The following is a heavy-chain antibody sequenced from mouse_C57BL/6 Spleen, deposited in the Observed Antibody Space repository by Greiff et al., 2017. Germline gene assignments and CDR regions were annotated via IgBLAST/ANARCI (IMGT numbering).Heavy chain of an antibody. CDR1: GDAFTNYL. CDR2: INPGSGGT. J-gene: IGHJ2*01. D-gene: IGHD4-1*01. CDR3: ARTGDY. Sequence: VQLQQSGAELVRPGTSVKVSCKASGDAFTNYLIEWVKQRPGQGLEWIGVINPGSGGTNYNEKFKGKATLTADKSSSTAYMQLSSLTSEDSAVYFCARTGDYWGQGTTLTVSS. V-gene: IGHV1-54*01.